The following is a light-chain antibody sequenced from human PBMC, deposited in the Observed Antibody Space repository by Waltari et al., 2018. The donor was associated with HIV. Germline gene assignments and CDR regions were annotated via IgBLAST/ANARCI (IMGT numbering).Light chain of an antibody. CDR3: STWDGSLGAYV. J-gene: IGLJ3*02. V-gene: IGLV1-47*01. Sequence: QSVLTQPPSVSGTPGQNVTISCSGTWSDIERTYFYWYKVVPGTVPNLLIYRNHQRPSGVSVRFSASKSGASASLAVSGLRSDDEADYYCSTWDGSLGAYVFGGGTKLTVL. CDR1: WSDIERTY. CDR2: RNH.